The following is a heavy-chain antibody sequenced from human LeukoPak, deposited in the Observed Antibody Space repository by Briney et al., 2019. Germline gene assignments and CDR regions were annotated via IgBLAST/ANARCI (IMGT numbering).Heavy chain of an antibody. CDR1: GGSISSSSYY. Sequence: SETLSLTCTVSGGSISSSSYYWGWIRQPPGKGLEWIGSISYGGNTYYNPSLKSRVTISVDTSKNQFSLQLTSVTAADTAVYYCARHFDRDGYKSNAFDIWGQGTMVTVSS. CDR2: ISYGGNT. J-gene: IGHJ3*02. V-gene: IGHV4-39*01. CDR3: ARHFDRDGYKSNAFDI. D-gene: IGHD5-24*01.